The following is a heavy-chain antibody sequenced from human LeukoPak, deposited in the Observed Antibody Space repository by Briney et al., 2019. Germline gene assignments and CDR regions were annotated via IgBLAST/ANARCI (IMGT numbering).Heavy chain of an antibody. CDR2: INPNSGGT. D-gene: IGHD2-15*01. J-gene: IGHJ4*02. CDR1: GYTFTSYY. V-gene: IGHV1-2*02. CDR3: ARMPLHCSGGSCYSGGYFDY. Sequence: ASVTVSCKASGYTFTSYYMHWVRQAPGQGLEWMGWINPNSGGTNYAQKSQGRVTMIRDTSISTAYMELSRLRSDDTAVYYCARMPLHCSGGSCYSGGYFDYWGQGTLVTVSS.